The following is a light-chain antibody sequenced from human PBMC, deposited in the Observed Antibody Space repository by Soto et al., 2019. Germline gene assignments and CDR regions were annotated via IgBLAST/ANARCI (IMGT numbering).Light chain of an antibody. Sequence: QSVLTHPRSVSWSPGQSVTISCTGTSSPVGGYHYVSWYQQFPGKAPKLMIYAVSQRPSGVPDRFSGSESGNTASLTISGLQADDEADYYCCSYAGRYTYVFGSGTKVTVL. CDR2: AVS. V-gene: IGLV2-11*01. J-gene: IGLJ1*01. CDR3: CSYAGRYTYV. CDR1: SSPVGGYHY.